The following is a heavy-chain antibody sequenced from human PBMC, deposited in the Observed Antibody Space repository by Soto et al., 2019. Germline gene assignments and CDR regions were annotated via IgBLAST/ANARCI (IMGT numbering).Heavy chain of an antibody. CDR1: GFTFSTYS. D-gene: IGHD3-16*01. CDR2: IGTSSATI. CDR3: VRDHNWAFDY. V-gene: IGHV3-48*02. Sequence: EVQLVESGGGLVQPGGSLRLPCAASGFTFSTYSMNWVRQAPGKGLEWLSYIGTSSATISYADSVKGRFTVSRDDAKNSLYLQMNSPGDDDTALYYRVRDHNWAFDYWGQGALVTVSS. J-gene: IGHJ4*02.